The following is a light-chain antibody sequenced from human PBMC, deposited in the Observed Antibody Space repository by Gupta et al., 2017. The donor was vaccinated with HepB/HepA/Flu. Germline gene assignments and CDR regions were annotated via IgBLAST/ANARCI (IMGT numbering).Light chain of an antibody. J-gene: IGLJ2*01. CDR1: SPNIGSNY. V-gene: IGLV1-47*01. Sequence: QSVLTQPPSESVTLGQRVTISCSGSSPNIGSNYVYWYQRLPGTAPKLLIYRNNQRHSGVPARFSGSKSGTSASLASSRLRSEDEADYYCAAWDDSLSGPVFGGGTKLTVL. CDR2: RNN. CDR3: AAWDDSLSGPV.